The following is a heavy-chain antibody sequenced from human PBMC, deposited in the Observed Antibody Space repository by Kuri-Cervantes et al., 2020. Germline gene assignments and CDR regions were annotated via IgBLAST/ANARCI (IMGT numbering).Heavy chain of an antibody. V-gene: IGHV4-4*08. CDR3: AREVGYYYDSSGYYGPREGRFDY. CDR2: IHYSGST. J-gene: IGHJ4*02. D-gene: IGHD3-22*01. CDR1: GGSINNYF. Sequence: SETLSLTCTVSGGSINNYFWSWIRQSPGKGLEWIGHIHYSGSTNYNPSLKSRVTMSVDTSKKQFSLKLSSVTAADTAVYYCAREVGYYYDSSGYYGPREGRFDYWGQGTLVTVSS.